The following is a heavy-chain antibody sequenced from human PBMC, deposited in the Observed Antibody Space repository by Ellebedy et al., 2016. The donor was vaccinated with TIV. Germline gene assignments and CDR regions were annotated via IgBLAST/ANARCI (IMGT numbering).Heavy chain of an antibody. V-gene: IGHV1-69*13. CDR2: IIPIFGTA. CDR3: ARDPGLYYDSTVFASYDY. D-gene: IGHD3-22*01. CDR1: GGIFRSYV. Sequence: ASVTVSCKASGGIFRSYVINWVRQAPGQGLEWLGGIIPIFGTANYAKKFQGRVTITADESTSTAYMELSSLRSEYTAVYYCARDPGLYYDSTVFASYDYWGQGTLVIVPS. J-gene: IGHJ4*02.